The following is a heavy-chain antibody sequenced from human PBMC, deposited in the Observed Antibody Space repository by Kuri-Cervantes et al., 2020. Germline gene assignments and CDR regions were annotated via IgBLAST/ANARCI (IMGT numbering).Heavy chain of an antibody. CDR3: ARRSGYYYGMDV. D-gene: IGHD6-19*01. J-gene: IGHJ6*02. CDR1: GYTFTSYG. Sequence: SCKASGYTFTSYGISWVRQAPGKGLEWVSVIFGGGSTYYADSVKGRFTISRDNSKNTLYLQMNNLRAEDTAVYYCARRSGYYYGMDVWGQGTTVTVSS. CDR2: IFGGGST. V-gene: IGHV3-66*01.